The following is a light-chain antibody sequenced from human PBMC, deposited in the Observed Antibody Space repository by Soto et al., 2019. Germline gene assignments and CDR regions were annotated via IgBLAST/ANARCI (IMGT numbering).Light chain of an antibody. J-gene: IGLJ1*01. Sequence: QSVLTQPPSASGALGQTVTISCTGSSSNIGAGYDVHWYQQLPRTAPKLLIYGNTNRPSGVPDRFSGSKSGTSASLAITGLQAEDEADYYCQSYDSSLTAPYVFGTGTKVTVL. V-gene: IGLV1-40*01. CDR1: SSNIGAGYD. CDR3: QSYDSSLTAPYV. CDR2: GNT.